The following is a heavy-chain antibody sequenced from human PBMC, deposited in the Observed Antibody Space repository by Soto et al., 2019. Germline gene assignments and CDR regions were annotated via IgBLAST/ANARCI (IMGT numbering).Heavy chain of an antibody. CDR2: IYHSGST. CDR3: ARMATEIAY. J-gene: IGHJ4*02. Sequence: PSETLSLTCAVSGFSISSGYYWGWIRQPPGKGLEWIGTIYHSGSTYYNPSLKSRVTMLVDTSKNQFSLKLNSMTAADTAVYYCARMATEIAYWGQGALVTVSS. D-gene: IGHD5-12*01. CDR1: GFSISSGYY. V-gene: IGHV4-38-2*01.